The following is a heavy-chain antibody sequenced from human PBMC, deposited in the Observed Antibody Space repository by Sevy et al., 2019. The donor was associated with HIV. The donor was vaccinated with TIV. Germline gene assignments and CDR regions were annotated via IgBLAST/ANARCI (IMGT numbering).Heavy chain of an antibody. Sequence: GGSLRLSCAASGFTFGTYVMNWVRQAPGKGLEWVSGISGSGGSTYYADSVKGRITISRDKSKKTVYLQMNRLRAEDTAVYYCAKGDRSFYGIDVWGQGTTVTVSS. CDR3: AKGDRSFYGIDV. CDR2: ISGSGGST. J-gene: IGHJ6*02. V-gene: IGHV3-23*01. D-gene: IGHD2-15*01. CDR1: GFTFGTYV.